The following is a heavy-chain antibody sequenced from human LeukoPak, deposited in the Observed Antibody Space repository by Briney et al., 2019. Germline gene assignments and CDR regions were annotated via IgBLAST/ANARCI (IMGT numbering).Heavy chain of an antibody. D-gene: IGHD3-22*01. Sequence: SETLSLTCTVSGGSINAYYWSWIRQPPGKGLEWIGYVYHSGSTNYNPSLKSRVTMSVDTSNNQFSLKLSSVTAADTAMYYCAREGDYYDSGGYYRIDFWGQGTLVTVSS. V-gene: IGHV4-59*01. J-gene: IGHJ4*02. CDR3: AREGDYYDSGGYYRIDF. CDR1: GGSINAYY. CDR2: VYHSGST.